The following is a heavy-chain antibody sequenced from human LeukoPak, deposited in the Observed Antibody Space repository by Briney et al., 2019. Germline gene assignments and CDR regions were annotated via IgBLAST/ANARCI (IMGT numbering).Heavy chain of an antibody. CDR3: AREMGTSGSYVGFDY. J-gene: IGHJ4*02. CDR1: GFTFSSYG. CDR2: IRYDGSNK. Sequence: GGSLRLSCAASGFTFSSYGMHWVRQAPGKGLEWVAFIRYDGSNKYYADSVKGRFTISRDNSKNTLYLQMNSLRAEDTAVYYCAREMGTSGSYVGFDYWGQGTLVTVSS. V-gene: IGHV3-30*02. D-gene: IGHD1-26*01.